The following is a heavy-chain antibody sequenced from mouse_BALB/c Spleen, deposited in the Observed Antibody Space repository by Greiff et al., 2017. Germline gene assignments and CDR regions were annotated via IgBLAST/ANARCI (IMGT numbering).Heavy chain of an antibody. J-gene: IGHJ2*01. CDR2: INPNNGGT. CDR1: GYTFTDYN. V-gene: IGHV1-18*01. CDR3: EGGPGIDY. Sequence: VQLKQSGPELVKPGASVKIPCKASGYTFTDYNIDWVKQSHGKSLEWIGDINPNNGGTNYNQKFKGKATLTVDKSSSTAYMELRSLTSEDTAVYYCEGGPGIDYWGQGTTLTVSS. D-gene: IGHD1-1*01.